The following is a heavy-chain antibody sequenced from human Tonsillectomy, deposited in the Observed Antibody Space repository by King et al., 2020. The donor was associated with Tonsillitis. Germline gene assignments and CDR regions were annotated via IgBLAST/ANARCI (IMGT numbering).Heavy chain of an antibody. J-gene: IGHJ4*02. CDR1: GGSISSSSYY. Sequence: LQLQESGPGLVKPSETLSLTCTVSGGSISSSSYYWAWIRQPPGKGLEWIGSIYYSGSTYYNLSLKSRVTISVDTSNNQFSLKLTSVTAADPAVYYCARVPDYWGQGTLVTVSS. CDR3: ARVPDY. CDR2: IYYSGST. V-gene: IGHV4-39*07.